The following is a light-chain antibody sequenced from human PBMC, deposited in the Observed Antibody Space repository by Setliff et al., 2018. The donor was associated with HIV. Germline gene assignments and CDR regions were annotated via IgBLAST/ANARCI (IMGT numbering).Light chain of an antibody. V-gene: IGLV2-14*01. Sequence: QSALAQPASVSGSPGQSITIPCTGTSSDIGGYNFISWYQQHPGKAPKLMIYEVSNRPSGVSNRFSGSKSGNTASLTISGLQAEDEADYYCQSYDSSLSAHVFGTGTKVTVL. J-gene: IGLJ1*01. CDR2: EVS. CDR3: QSYDSSLSAHV. CDR1: SSDIGGYNF.